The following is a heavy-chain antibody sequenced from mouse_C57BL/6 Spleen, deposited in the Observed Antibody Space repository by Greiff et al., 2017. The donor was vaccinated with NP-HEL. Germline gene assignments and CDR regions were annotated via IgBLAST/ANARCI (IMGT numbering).Heavy chain of an antibody. CDR3: AREDYSPWFAY. Sequence: EVQLVESGGGLVKPGGSLKLSCAASGFTFSDYGMHWVRQAPEKGLEWVAYISSGSSTIYYADTVKGRFTISRDNAKNTLFLQMTSLRSEDTAMYYCAREDYSPWFAYWGQGTLVTVSA. D-gene: IGHD1-1*02. CDR1: GFTFSDYG. J-gene: IGHJ3*01. CDR2: ISSGSSTI. V-gene: IGHV5-17*01.